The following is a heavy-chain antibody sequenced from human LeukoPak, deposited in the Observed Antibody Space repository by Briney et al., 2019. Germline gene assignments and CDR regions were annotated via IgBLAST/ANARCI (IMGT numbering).Heavy chain of an antibody. Sequence: AASVKVSCKASGYTFTGYYMHWVRQAPGQGLEWMGWINPNSGGTNYAQKFQGRVTMTRDTSISTAYMELSRLRSDDTAVYYCARDSYWYGGSYLLDYWGQGTLVTVSS. CDR3: ARDSYWYGGSYLLDY. D-gene: IGHD1-26*01. V-gene: IGHV1-2*02. CDR1: GYTFTGYY. CDR2: INPNSGGT. J-gene: IGHJ4*02.